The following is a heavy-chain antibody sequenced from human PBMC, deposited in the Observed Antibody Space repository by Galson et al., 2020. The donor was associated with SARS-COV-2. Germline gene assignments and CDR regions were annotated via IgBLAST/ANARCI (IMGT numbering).Heavy chain of an antibody. D-gene: IGHD3-9*01. CDR2: INPNSGGT. V-gene: IGHV1-2*02. CDR1: GFTFTDYY. CDR3: ARDRHRSTINCFDP. Sequence: GESLKISCKASGFTFTDYYIHWVRQAPGQGLEWMGWINPNSGGTHYAQNFQGRVTMTRDTSITTAYMELSRLTSDDTAVYYCARDRHRSTINCFDPWGQGTLVTVSS. J-gene: IGHJ5*02.